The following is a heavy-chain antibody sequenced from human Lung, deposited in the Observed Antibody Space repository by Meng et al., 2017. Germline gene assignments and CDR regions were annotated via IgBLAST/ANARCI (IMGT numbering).Heavy chain of an antibody. CDR2: INTDTRNP. Sequence: QVQLVQSGSELKKHGASVKISCKASGYTFTTYAMNWVRQAPGQGLEWMGWINTDTRNPTYAQGFTGRFVFSLGTSVSTAYLQISSLMAEDTAIYYCARGDLGMSGYYYTVHWGQGTLVTVSS. CDR3: ARGDLGMSGYYYTVH. J-gene: IGHJ4*02. CDR1: GYTFTTYA. V-gene: IGHV7-4-1*02. D-gene: IGHD3-22*01.